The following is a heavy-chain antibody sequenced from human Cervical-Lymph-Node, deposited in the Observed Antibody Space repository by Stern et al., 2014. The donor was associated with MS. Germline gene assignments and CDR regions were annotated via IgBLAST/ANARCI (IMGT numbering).Heavy chain of an antibody. CDR3: ARSDFPSSGWYVFDY. D-gene: IGHD6-19*01. CDR2: ISPYNGNT. CDR1: GYTFTSYG. V-gene: IGHV1-18*01. J-gene: IGHJ4*02. Sequence: VQLVESGAEVKKPGASVKVSCKASGYTFTSYGISWVRQAPGQGLEWMGWISPYNGNTNYAQKFKGIVPMPTDTSTSTAYMELRSLRSDDTAVYYCARSDFPSSGWYVFDYWGQGTLVTVSS.